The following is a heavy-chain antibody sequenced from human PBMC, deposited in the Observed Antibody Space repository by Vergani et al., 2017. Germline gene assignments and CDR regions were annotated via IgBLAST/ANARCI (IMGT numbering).Heavy chain of an antibody. CDR3: VKDGRDFWSGYYTAYYYYYYMDV. CDR1: GFTFSSYA. J-gene: IGHJ6*03. D-gene: IGHD3-3*01. V-gene: IGHV3-64D*06. CDR2: ISSNGGST. Sequence: EVQLVESGGGLVQTGGSLRLFCSASGFTFSSYAMHWFRQAPGKGLEYVSAISSNGGSTYYADSVKGRFTISRDNSKTTLYLQMSSLRAEDTAVYYCVKDGRDFWSGYYTAYYYYYYMDVWGKGTTVTVSS.